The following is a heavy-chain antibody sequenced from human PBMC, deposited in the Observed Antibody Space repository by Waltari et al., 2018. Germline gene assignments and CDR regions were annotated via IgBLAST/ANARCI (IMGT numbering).Heavy chain of an antibody. V-gene: IGHV5-51*01. D-gene: IGHD6-19*01. Sequence: EVQLVQSGAEVKKPGESLTISCKGSGYSFTSYWIGWVRQMPGKGLEWMGIIDPGDSDTRESPSFKGQVTISADKSISTAYRQWSSLKAADTAMYYGARWGGTVAVGDLWGQGTLVTVSS. J-gene: IGHJ5*02. CDR1: GYSFTSYW. CDR2: IDPGDSDT. CDR3: ARWGGTVAVGDL.